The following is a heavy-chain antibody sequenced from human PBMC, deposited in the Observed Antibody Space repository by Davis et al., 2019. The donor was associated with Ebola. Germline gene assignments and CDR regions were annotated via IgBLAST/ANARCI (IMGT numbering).Heavy chain of an antibody. D-gene: IGHD1-26*01. CDR2: MNPHSGDT. J-gene: IGHJ5*02. CDR1: GYTFTSYD. Sequence: ASVKVSCKASGYTFTSYDITWVRQATGQGLEWMGWMNPHSGDTGYAKKFQGRVTMTRDTSITTAYMELSSLRSDDTAVYYCARGEYSGNNWFDPWGQGTLVTVSS. V-gene: IGHV1-8*01. CDR3: ARGEYSGNNWFDP.